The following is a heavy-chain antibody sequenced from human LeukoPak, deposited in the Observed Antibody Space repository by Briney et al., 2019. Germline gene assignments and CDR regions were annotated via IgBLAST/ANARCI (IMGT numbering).Heavy chain of an antibody. J-gene: IGHJ6*02. V-gene: IGHV3-11*01. CDR2: ISSSGSTI. CDR1: GFTFSDYY. Sequence: PGGSLRLSCAASGFTFSDYYMSWIRQAPGKGLEWVSYISSSGSTIYYADSVKGRFTISRDNAKNSLYLQMNSLRAEDTAMYYCARDWDYDILTGFPYYGMDVWGQGTTVTVSS. CDR3: ARDWDYDILTGFPYYGMDV. D-gene: IGHD3-9*01.